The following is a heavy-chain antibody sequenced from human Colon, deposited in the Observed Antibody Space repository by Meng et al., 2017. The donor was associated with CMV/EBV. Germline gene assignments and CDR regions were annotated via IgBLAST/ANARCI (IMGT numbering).Heavy chain of an antibody. CDR2: IIPIFGTA. V-gene: IGHV1-69*05. D-gene: IGHD6-13*01. CDR1: GYTFTNYY. J-gene: IGHJ4*02. CDR3: ARDERRIAAAGLTDY. Sequence: SVKVSCKASGYTFTNYYIHWVRQAPGQGLEWMGGIIPIFGTANYAQKFQGRVTITTDESTSTAYMELSSLRSEDTAVYYCARDERRIAAAGLTDYWGQGTLVTVSS.